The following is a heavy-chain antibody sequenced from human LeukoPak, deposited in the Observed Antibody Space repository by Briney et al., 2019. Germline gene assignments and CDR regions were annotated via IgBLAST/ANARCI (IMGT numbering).Heavy chain of an antibody. Sequence: GGSLRLSCAASGFTFSSYAISWVRQAPGQGLEWMGGIIPIFGTANYAQKFQGRATITADKSTGTAYMELSSLRSEDTAVYYCARALYYYDSSGYYYRWFDPWGQGTLVTVSS. J-gene: IGHJ5*02. CDR3: ARALYYYDSSGYYYRWFDP. D-gene: IGHD3-22*01. CDR2: IIPIFGTA. CDR1: GFTFSSYA. V-gene: IGHV1-69*06.